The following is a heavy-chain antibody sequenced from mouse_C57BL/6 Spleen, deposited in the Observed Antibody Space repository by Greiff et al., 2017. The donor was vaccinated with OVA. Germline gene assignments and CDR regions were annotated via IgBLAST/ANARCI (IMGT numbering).Heavy chain of an antibody. J-gene: IGHJ2*01. CDR3: ARSLYATTVGNFDY. CDR1: GYTFTSYW. V-gene: IGHV1-69*01. Sequence: VQLQQPGAELVMPGASVKLSCKASGYTFTSYWMHWVKQRPGQGLEWIGEIDPSDSYTNSNQKFKGKSTLTVDKSSSTAYMQLSSLTSEDSAVYYCARSLYATTVGNFDYWGQGTTRTVSS. D-gene: IGHD1-1*01. CDR2: IDPSDSYT.